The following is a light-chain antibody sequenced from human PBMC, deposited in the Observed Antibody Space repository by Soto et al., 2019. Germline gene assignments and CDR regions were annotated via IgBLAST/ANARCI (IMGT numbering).Light chain of an antibody. Sequence: EIVLTQSPGILSLSPGERATLSCRASQSVSNDFLAWYQQKPGQAPRLLIYGASSLEGGVPSRFSGTGSATEFILTISSLQPDDFATYHCQHYGGVWTFGQGTKVDIK. CDR3: QHYGGVWT. CDR2: GAS. V-gene: IGKV3-20*01. J-gene: IGKJ1*01. CDR1: QSVSNDF.